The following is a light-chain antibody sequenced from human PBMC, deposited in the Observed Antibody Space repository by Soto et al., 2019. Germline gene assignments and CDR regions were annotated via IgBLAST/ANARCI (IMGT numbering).Light chain of an antibody. V-gene: IGKV1-5*01. CDR2: GAS. Sequence: RLTQSLSSLSASVGDTVTISCRASQDISTYLAWYQQKPGKAPTLLIFGASSLHNGVPPRFAGSGSGSEFTLTINRLQPDDFATYFCQHYTLYSAPFGQGTRV. CDR3: QHYTLYSAP. J-gene: IGKJ5*01. CDR1: QDISTY.